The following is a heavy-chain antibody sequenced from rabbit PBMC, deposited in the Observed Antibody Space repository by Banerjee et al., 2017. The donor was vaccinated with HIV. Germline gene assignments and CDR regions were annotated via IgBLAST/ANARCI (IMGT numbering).Heavy chain of an antibody. V-gene: IGHV1S40*01. CDR1: GFSLSSSYY. J-gene: IGHJ4*01. Sequence: QSLEESGGDLVKPEGSLTLTCTASGFSLSSSYYMCWVRQAPGKGLEWIGCIYAGSSSSTAYATWAKGRFTISKPSSTTVTLQMTSLTAADTATYFCARDTDNTADYYNLWGPGTLVTVS. CDR2: IYAGSSSST. CDR3: ARDTDNTADYYNL. D-gene: IGHD7-1*01.